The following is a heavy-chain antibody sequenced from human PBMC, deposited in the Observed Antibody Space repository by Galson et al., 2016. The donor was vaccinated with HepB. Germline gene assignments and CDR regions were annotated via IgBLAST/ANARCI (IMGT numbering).Heavy chain of an antibody. V-gene: IGHV6-1*01. Sequence: CAISGDSVSNNSAAWNWVRQSPSRGLEWLGRTYYRSAWYYEYTLSLRGRIIVHPDTSTNQFSLQLNSVTPEDPAIYYCTRTTHRGRKLAFDVWGPGSTVTVSS. D-gene: IGHD1-14*01. CDR1: GDSVSNNSAA. J-gene: IGHJ3*01. CDR2: TYYRSAWYY. CDR3: TRTTHRGRKLAFDV.